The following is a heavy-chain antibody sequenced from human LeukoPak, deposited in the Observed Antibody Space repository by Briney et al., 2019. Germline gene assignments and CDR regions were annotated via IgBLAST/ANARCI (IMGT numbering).Heavy chain of an antibody. Sequence: GGSLRLSCAASGFTFSSYAMHWVRQAPGKALEWVAVISYDGSNKYYADSVKGRFTISRDNSKNTRYLQMNSLRAEDTAVYYCAREGRGGSFDYWGQGTLVTVSS. J-gene: IGHJ4*02. D-gene: IGHD3-10*01. CDR2: ISYDGSNK. CDR1: GFTFSSYA. CDR3: AREGRGGSFDY. V-gene: IGHV3-30*04.